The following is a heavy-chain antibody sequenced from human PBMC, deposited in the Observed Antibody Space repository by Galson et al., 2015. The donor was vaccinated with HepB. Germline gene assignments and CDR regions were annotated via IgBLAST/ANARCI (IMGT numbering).Heavy chain of an antibody. J-gene: IGHJ6*02. CDR2: IGSGGRTI. D-gene: IGHD1-14*01. CDR1: GFTFSDYY. CDR3: ARDVFARRGYYYGMDV. V-gene: IGHV3-11*01. Sequence: SLRLSCAASGFTFSDYYMSWIRQAPGKGLEWISYIGSGGRTIYYADSVEGRFTISRDNAKNSLYLQMNSLSAEDTAVYYCARDVFARRGYYYGMDVWGQGTTVTVSS.